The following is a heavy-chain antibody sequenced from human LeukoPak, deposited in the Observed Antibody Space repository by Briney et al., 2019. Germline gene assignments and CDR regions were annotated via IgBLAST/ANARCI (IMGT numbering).Heavy chain of an antibody. V-gene: IGHV4-30-4*01. CDR2: IYYSGST. CDR3: ARGRGVPYYYDSSGYYPADY. D-gene: IGHD3-22*01. Sequence: PSETLSLTCTVSGASISSGDYYWRWLRQPPGTGLECIGHIYYSGSTYYNPSLKSRVTISVDTSKNQFSLKLSSVTAADTAVYYCARGRGVPYYYDSSGYYPADYWGQGTLVTVSS. J-gene: IGHJ4*02. CDR1: GASISSGDYY.